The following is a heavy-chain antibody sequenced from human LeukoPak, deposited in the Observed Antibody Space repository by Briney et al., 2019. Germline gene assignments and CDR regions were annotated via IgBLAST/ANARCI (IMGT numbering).Heavy chain of an antibody. V-gene: IGHV3-23*01. Sequence: GGSLRLSCAASGFTFNNYAMSWVRQAPGKGLEWVSVISGSGGNTYYADSVKGRFTISRDNSKNTLYLQMNSLRVADTAVYYCARLSSPYYFDYWGQGREVTVSS. CDR1: GFTFNNYA. CDR2: ISGSGGNT. D-gene: IGHD2/OR15-2a*01. CDR3: ARLSSPYYFDY. J-gene: IGHJ4*02.